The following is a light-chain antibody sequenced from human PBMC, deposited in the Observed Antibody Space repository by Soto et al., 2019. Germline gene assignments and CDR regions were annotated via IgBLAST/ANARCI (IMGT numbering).Light chain of an antibody. J-gene: IGKJ4*01. Sequence: DIQLTQSPSSLSASVGDRVTITCRASQAISSYLAWYQQKPGKVPELLIYATSTLQSGAPSRFRGSGSGTDFTLTISSLQPEDVATYYCHKYNHAPTFGGGTMVEIK. V-gene: IGKV1-27*01. CDR3: HKYNHAPT. CDR1: QAISSY. CDR2: ATS.